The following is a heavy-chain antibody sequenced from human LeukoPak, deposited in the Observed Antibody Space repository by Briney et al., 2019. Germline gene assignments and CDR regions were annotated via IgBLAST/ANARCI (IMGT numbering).Heavy chain of an antibody. Sequence: SVIVSCKASGGTFSGYAISWVRQAPGQGLEWMGGIIPIFGTANYAQKFQGRVTITTDESTSTAYMELSSLRSEDTAVYYCARGIAARPPDAFDIWGQGTMVTVSS. CDR1: GGTFSGYA. D-gene: IGHD6-6*01. J-gene: IGHJ3*02. CDR2: IIPIFGTA. CDR3: ARGIAARPPDAFDI. V-gene: IGHV1-69*05.